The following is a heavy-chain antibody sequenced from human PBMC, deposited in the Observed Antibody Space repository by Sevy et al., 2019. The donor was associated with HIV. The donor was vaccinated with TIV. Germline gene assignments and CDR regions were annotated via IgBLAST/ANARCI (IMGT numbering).Heavy chain of an antibody. CDR2: ICYSGRT. J-gene: IGHJ5*02. V-gene: IGHV4-39*01. CDR3: ARSIYCSGGRCYLNWFDP. Sequence: SETLSLTCTVSGGSISSSSYCWGWIRQPPGKGVEWIGSICYSGRTYYNASLKSRVTISVDTSKNQFSLRLSSVTAADTAVFYCARSIYCSGGRCYLNWFDPWGQGTLVTVSS. CDR1: GGSISSSSYC. D-gene: IGHD2-15*01.